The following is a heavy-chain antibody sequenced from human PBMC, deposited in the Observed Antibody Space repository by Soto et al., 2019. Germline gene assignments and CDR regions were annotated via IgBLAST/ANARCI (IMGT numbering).Heavy chain of an antibody. J-gene: IGHJ5*02. V-gene: IGHV4-31*03. CDR3: ARVGGINWFDP. CDR1: GGSISSGGYY. CDR2: IYYSGST. D-gene: IGHD1-20*01. Sequence: SETLSLTCTVSGGSISSGGYYWSWIRQHPGKGLEWIGYIYYSGSTYYNPPLKSRVTISVDTSKNQFSLKLSSVTAADTAVYYCARVGGINWFDPWGQGTLVTVSS.